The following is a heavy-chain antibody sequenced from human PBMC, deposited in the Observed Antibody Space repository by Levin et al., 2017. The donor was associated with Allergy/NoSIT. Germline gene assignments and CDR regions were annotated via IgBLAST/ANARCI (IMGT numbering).Heavy chain of an antibody. J-gene: IGHJ4*02. CDR3: ARGAFGQWRPRGFDY. CDR1: GDSVSSNSAA. CDR2: TYYRSKWLT. D-gene: IGHD6-19*01. V-gene: IGHV6-1*01. Sequence: SQTLSLTCVISGDSVSSNSAAWYWIRQSPSRGLEWLGRTYYRSKWLTDYAVSVQGRITVNPDTSKNQFSLQLNSVTPEDTAVYYCARGAFGQWRPRGFDYWGQGTLVTVSS.